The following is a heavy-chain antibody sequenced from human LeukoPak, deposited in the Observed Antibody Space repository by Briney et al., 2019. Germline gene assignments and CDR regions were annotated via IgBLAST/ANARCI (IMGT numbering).Heavy chain of an antibody. D-gene: IGHD6-13*01. J-gene: IGHJ5*02. CDR3: ARHKIAAAGRENWFDP. CDR2: IYYSGST. CDR1: GGSISSSNYY. V-gene: IGHV4-39*01. Sequence: SETLSLTCTVSGGSISSSNYYWGWIRQPPGKGLEWIGSIYYSGSTYYNPSLKSRVTISVDTSKNQFSLKLSSVTAADTAVYYCARHKIAAAGRENWFDPWGQGTLVTVSS.